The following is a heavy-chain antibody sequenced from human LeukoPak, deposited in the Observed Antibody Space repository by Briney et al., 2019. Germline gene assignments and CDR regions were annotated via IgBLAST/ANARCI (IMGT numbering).Heavy chain of an antibody. CDR2: IKQDGSEK. J-gene: IGHJ4*02. CDR3: ARHLSGVTGYTYGRGIDY. V-gene: IGHV3-7*01. Sequence: GGSLRLSCAASGFTFSSYWMSWVRQAPGKGLEWVANIKQDGSEKYYVGSVKGRFTISRDNAKTSLYLQMNSLRAEDTAVYYCARHLSGVTGYTYGRGIDYWGQGTLVTVSS. D-gene: IGHD5-18*01. CDR1: GFTFSSYW.